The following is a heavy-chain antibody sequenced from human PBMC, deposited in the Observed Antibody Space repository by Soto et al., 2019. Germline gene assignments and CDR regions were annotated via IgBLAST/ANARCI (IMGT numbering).Heavy chain of an antibody. D-gene: IGHD3-3*01. V-gene: IGHV6-1*01. CDR2: TYYRSKWYN. CDR3: ARGLRFLGYFDY. J-gene: IGHJ4*02. Sequence: SHPVSLTFAISGDSVSSNSAAWNWIRQSPSRGLEWLGRTYYRSKWYNDYAVSVKSRITINPDTSKNQFSLQLNSVTPEDTAVYYCARGLRFLGYFDYWGQGTLVTVSS. CDR1: GDSVSSNSAA.